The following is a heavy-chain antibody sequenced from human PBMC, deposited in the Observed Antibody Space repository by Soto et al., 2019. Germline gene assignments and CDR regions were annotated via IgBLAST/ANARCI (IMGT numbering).Heavy chain of an antibody. CDR1: GFTFSSYG. CDR2: ISYDGSNK. Sequence: QVQLVESGGGVVQPGRSLRLSCAASGFTFSSYGMHWVRQAPGKGLEWVAVISYDGSNKYYADSVKGRFTISRDNSKNIRYNLSSSMGAKDMELYYLAKGHISTSGSLDYCSKATRVSASS. V-gene: IGHV3-30*18. J-gene: IGHJ4*02. D-gene: IGHD1-1*01. CDR3: AKGHISTSGSLDY.